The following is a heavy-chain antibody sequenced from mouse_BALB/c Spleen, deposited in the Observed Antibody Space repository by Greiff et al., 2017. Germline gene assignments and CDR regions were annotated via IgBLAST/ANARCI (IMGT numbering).Heavy chain of an antibody. V-gene: IGHV1-5*01. J-gene: IGHJ2*01. CDR1: GYSFTSYW. CDR3: TRKNWDYFDY. D-gene: IGHD4-1*01. Sequence: VQLQQSGTVLARPGASVKMSCKASGYSFTSYWMHWIKQRPGQGLEWIGAIYPGNSDTSYNQKFKGKAKLTAVTSASTAYMELSSLTNEDSAVYYCTRKNWDYFDYWGQGTTLTVSS. CDR2: IYPGNSDT.